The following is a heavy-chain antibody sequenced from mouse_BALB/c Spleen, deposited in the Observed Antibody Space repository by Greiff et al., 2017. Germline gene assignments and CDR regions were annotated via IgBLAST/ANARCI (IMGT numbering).Heavy chain of an antibody. CDR2: ILPGSGST. D-gene: IGHD2-12*01. Sequence: VKLMESGAELMKPGASVKISCKATGYTFSSYWIEWVKQRPGHGLEWIGEILPGSGSTNYNEKFKGKATFTADTSSNTAYMQLSSLTSEDSAVYYCARGYYSYYFDYWGQGTTLTVSS. CDR1: GYTFSSYW. J-gene: IGHJ2*01. CDR3: ARGYYSYYFDY. V-gene: IGHV1-9*01.